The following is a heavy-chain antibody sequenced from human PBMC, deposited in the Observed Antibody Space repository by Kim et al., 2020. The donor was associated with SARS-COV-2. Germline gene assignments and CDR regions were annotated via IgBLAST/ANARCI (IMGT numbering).Heavy chain of an antibody. J-gene: IGHJ6*02. CDR2: ISSSSSYI. V-gene: IGHV3-21*01. Sequence: GGSLRLSCAASGFTFSSYSMNWVRQAPGKGLEWVSSISSSSSYIYYADSVKGRFTISRDNAKNSLYLQMNSLRAEDTAVYYCARDRGYSYGLRTSYYYYGMDVWGQGTTVTVSS. CDR1: GFTFSSYS. D-gene: IGHD5-18*01. CDR3: ARDRGYSYGLRTSYYYYGMDV.